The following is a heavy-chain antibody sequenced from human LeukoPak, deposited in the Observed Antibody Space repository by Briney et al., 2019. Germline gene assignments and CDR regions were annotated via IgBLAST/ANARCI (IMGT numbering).Heavy chain of an antibody. D-gene: IGHD2-21*02. V-gene: IGHV3-30-3*01. CDR3: AREVTE. J-gene: IGHJ4*02. Sequence: PGGSLRLSCAASGFTLSSCAMSWVRQAPGRGLEWVAVMSYDGSIIYYADSVKGRFTISRDNSKNTLYLQMNSLRVEDTAVYYCAREVTEWGQGTLVTVSS. CDR2: MSYDGSII. CDR1: GFTLSSCA.